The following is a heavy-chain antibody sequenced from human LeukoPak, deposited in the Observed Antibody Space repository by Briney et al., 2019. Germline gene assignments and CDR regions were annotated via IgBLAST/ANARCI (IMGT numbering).Heavy chain of an antibody. V-gene: IGHV3-11*01. D-gene: IGHD3-22*01. CDR2: ISSSGSTI. CDR1: GLTFSDYY. CDR3: AKDGSGYPPDD. Sequence: PGGSLRLSCAASGLTFSDYYMSWIRQAPGKGLEWVSYISSSGSTIYYADSVKGRSTISGDNSKNTLYLQMNSLRAEDTAVYYCAKDGSGYPPDDWGQGTLVTVSS. J-gene: IGHJ4*02.